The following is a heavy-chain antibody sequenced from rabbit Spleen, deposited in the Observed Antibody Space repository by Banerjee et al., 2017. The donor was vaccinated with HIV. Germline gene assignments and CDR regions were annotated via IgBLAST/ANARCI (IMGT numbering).Heavy chain of an antibody. D-gene: IGHD4-1*01. Sequence: QQQLVESGGGLVKPGASLTLTCKASGFDFTNYYISWVRQAPGKGLEWIGIIYSAKGSTDYASWVNGRFTISSDNAQSTVDLKMTSLTAADTATYFCARAIVPWLGLTRLDLWGPGTLVT. CDR3: ARAIVPWLGLTRLDL. V-gene: IGHV1S43*01. CDR1: GFDFTNYY. CDR2: IYSAKGST. J-gene: IGHJ3*01.